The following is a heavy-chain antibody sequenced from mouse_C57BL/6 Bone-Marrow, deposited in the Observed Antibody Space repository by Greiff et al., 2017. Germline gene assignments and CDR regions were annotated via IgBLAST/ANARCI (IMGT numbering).Heavy chain of an antibody. D-gene: IGHD3-2*02. V-gene: IGHV1-69*01. J-gene: IGHJ3*01. Sequence: QVQLQQPGAELVMPGASVKLSCKASGYTFTSYWMHWVKQRPGQGLEWIGEIDPSDSYTNYNQKFKGKSTLTVDKSSSTADMQLSSLTSEDSAVYYCARKSAQATSFAYWGQGTLVTVSA. CDR1: GYTFTSYW. CDR2: IDPSDSYT. CDR3: ARKSAQATSFAY.